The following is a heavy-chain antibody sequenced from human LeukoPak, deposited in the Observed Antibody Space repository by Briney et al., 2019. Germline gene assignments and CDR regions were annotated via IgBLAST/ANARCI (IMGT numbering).Heavy chain of an antibody. CDR2: ISSSGSTI. Sequence: GGSLRLSXAASGFTFSSYEMNWVRQAPGKGLEWVSYISSSGSTIYYADSVTGRFTISRDNAKNSLYLQMNSLRAEDTAVYYCARDFYDYVWGSYRSFLDYWGQGTLVTVSS. CDR3: ARDFYDYVWGSYRSFLDY. V-gene: IGHV3-48*03. D-gene: IGHD3-16*02. J-gene: IGHJ4*02. CDR1: GFTFSSYE.